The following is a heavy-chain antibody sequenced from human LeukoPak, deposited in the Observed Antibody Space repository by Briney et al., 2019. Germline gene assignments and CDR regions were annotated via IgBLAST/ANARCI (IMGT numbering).Heavy chain of an antibody. CDR1: GFTFSSYA. Sequence: GGSLRLSCAASGFTFSSYAMSWVRQAPGKGLEWVSAISGSGGSTYYADSVKGRFTISRDNSKNTLYLQMNSLRAEDTAVYYCAKDPLDRYCSGGSCYATYFDYWGQGTLVTVSS. J-gene: IGHJ4*02. D-gene: IGHD2-15*01. CDR2: ISGSGGST. V-gene: IGHV3-23*01. CDR3: AKDPLDRYCSGGSCYATYFDY.